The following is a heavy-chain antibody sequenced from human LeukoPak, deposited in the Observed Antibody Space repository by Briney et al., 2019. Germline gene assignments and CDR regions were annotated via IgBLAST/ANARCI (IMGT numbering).Heavy chain of an antibody. D-gene: IGHD3-22*01. CDR2: INPNSGGT. V-gene: IGHV1-2*06. J-gene: IGHJ4*02. Sequence: APVKVSCKASGYTFTGYYMHWVRQAPGQGLEWMGRINPNSGGTNYAQKFQGRVTMTRDTSISTAYMELSRLRSDDTAVYYCARARYYDSSGYFDYWGQGTLVTVSS. CDR3: ARARYYDSSGYFDY. CDR1: GYTFTGYY.